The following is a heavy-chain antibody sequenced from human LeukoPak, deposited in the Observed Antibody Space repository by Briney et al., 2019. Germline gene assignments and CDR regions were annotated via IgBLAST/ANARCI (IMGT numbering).Heavy chain of an antibody. D-gene: IGHD6-19*01. CDR1: GYTFTSYD. Sequence: ASVKVSCKASGYTFTSYDINWVRQATGQGLEWMGWMNPNSGNTGYAQKFQGRVTMTRNTSTSTAYMELSSLRSEDTAVYYCASRGYSSGGFDYWGQGTLVTVSS. CDR2: MNPNSGNT. J-gene: IGHJ4*02. CDR3: ASRGYSSGGFDY. V-gene: IGHV1-8*01.